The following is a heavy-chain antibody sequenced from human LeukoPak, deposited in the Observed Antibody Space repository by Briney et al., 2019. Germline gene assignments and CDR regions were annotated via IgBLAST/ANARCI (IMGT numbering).Heavy chain of an antibody. CDR3: ARGQSGSYYYYYMDV. CDR1: GGSFSGYY. Sequence: PSGTLSLTCAVYGGSFSGYYWSWIRQPPGKGLEWIGEINHSGSTNYNPSLKSRVTISVDTSKNQFSLKLSSVTAADTAVYYCARGQSGSYYYYYMDVWGKGTTVTVSS. D-gene: IGHD1-26*01. CDR2: INHSGST. J-gene: IGHJ6*03. V-gene: IGHV4-34*01.